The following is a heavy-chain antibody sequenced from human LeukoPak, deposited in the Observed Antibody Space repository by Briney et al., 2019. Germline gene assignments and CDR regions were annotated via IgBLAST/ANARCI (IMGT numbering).Heavy chain of an antibody. Sequence: GGSLRLSCAASGFTFSSYWMSWVRQAPGKGLEWVANIKQDGSEKYYVDSVKGRFTTSRDNAKNSLYLQMNSLRAEDTAVYYCARDREMDTYYDFWSGYPGFDYWGQGTLVTVSS. CDR1: GFTFSSYW. CDR3: ARDREMDTYYDFWSGYPGFDY. CDR2: IKQDGSEK. V-gene: IGHV3-7*01. J-gene: IGHJ4*02. D-gene: IGHD3-3*01.